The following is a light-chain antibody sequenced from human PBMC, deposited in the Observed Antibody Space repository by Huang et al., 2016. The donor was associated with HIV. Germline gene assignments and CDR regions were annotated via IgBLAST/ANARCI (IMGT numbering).Light chain of an antibody. CDR3: QQYDNFPLT. CDR2: DAS. V-gene: IGKV1-33*01. Sequence: DIQMTQSPSSLSASVGDRVTITCQASQVISNYLNWYQQKPGKAPKLLIYDASNLETGVPSRFSGSGSGTDFTFTISSLQPEDIATYYCQQYDNFPLTFGGGTKME. CDR1: QVISNY. J-gene: IGKJ4*01.